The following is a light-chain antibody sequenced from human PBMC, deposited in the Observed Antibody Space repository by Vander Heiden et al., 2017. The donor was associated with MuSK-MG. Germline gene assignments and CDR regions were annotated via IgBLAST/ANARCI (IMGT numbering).Light chain of an antibody. CDR3: MIWHSSAGV. Sequence: QAVLTQPSSLSASPGASASLTCTLRSGINVGTYRIYWYQQKPGSPPQYLLRYKSDSDKQQGSGVPSRFSGSKDASANAGILRISGLQAEDDAYYYCMIWHSSAGVFGGGTKLTVL. CDR1: SGINVGTYR. CDR2: YKSDSDK. J-gene: IGLJ2*01. V-gene: IGLV5-45*03.